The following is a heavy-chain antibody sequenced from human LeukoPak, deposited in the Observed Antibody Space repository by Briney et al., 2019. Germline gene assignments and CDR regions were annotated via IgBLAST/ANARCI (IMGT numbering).Heavy chain of an antibody. D-gene: IGHD3-10*01. CDR3: ASLTMVRGDGMDV. CDR2: ISSSSSYI. CDR1: GFTFSSYS. V-gene: IGHV3-21*01. Sequence: GGSLRLSCAASGFTFSSYSINWVRQAPGKGLEWVSSISSSSSYIYYADSVKGRFTISRDNAKNSLYLQMNSLRAEDTAVYYCASLTMVRGDGMDVWGQGTTVTVSS. J-gene: IGHJ6*02.